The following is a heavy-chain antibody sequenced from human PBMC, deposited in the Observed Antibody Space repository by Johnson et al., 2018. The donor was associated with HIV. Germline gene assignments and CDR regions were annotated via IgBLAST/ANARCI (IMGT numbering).Heavy chain of an antibody. CDR2: ISYDGSNK. V-gene: IGHV3-30*18. CDR1: GFTFSSYG. Sequence: QMQLVESGGGVVQPGGSLRLSCVASGFTFSSYGMHWVRQAPGKGLEWVAVISYDGSNKYYADSVKGRFTISRDNSKNTLYLQMNSLRAEDTAVYYCAKGLGRAAAGTRNAFDIWGQGTMVTVSS. J-gene: IGHJ3*02. CDR3: AKGLGRAAAGTRNAFDI. D-gene: IGHD6-13*01.